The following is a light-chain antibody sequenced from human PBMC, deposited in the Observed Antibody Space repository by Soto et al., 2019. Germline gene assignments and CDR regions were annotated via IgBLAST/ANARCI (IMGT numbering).Light chain of an antibody. CDR3: GTWDGSLSAGV. CDR1: TSHIENTY. J-gene: IGLJ2*01. CDR2: DNT. Sequence: QSVLTQPPSVSAAPGQKVTISCSGSTSHIENTYVSRYQQLPGAAPKLLIFDNTERPSGIPDRCSGSTSGTSATLDITGLQPGDEGSYYCGTWDGSLSAGVFGGGTKLTVL. V-gene: IGLV1-51*01.